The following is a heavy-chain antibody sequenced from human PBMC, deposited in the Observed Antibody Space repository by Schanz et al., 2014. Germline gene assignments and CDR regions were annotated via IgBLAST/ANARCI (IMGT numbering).Heavy chain of an antibody. D-gene: IGHD3-10*01. CDR2: ISASGGTT. CDR3: AKGRFGELSAFDI. J-gene: IGHJ3*02. V-gene: IGHV3-23*04. Sequence: EVQLVESGGGWVQPGGSLRLSCAASGFTFSAYAMTWVRQIPGKGLEWVSAISASGGTTYYADSVKGRFTISRDNSKNTLYLQMNSLRAEDTAVYYCAKGRFGELSAFDIWGQGTMXTVSP. CDR1: GFTFSAYA.